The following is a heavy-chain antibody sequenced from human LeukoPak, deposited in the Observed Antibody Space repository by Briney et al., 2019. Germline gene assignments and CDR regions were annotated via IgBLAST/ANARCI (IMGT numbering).Heavy chain of an antibody. J-gene: IGHJ4*02. Sequence: SGGSLRLSCAASGFTFSSYSMNWVRQAPGKGLEWVSSISSSSSYIYYADSVKGRFTISRDNAKNSLYLQMNSLRAEDTAVYYCARGSCSSTSCYANDYWGQGTLVTVSS. V-gene: IGHV3-21*01. CDR2: ISSSSSYI. D-gene: IGHD2-2*01. CDR3: ARGSCSSTSCYANDY. CDR1: GFTFSSYS.